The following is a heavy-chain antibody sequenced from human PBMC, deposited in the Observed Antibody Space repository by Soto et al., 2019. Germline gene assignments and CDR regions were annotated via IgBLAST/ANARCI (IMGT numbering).Heavy chain of an antibody. V-gene: IGHV4-39*01. J-gene: IGHJ4*02. CDR1: GGSISSSNYY. CDR2: IYYSGNT. D-gene: IGHD3-3*01. Sequence: SETLSLTCTVSGGSISSSNYYWGWIRQPPGKGLEWIANIYYSGNTFYNPSLKSRLTISIDTSKNQFSLRLNSVTATDTAVYYCARINILQRFSSDYWGQGALVTVSS. CDR3: ARINILQRFSSDY.